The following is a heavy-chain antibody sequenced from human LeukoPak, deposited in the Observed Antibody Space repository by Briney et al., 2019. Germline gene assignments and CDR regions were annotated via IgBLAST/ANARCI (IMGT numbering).Heavy chain of an antibody. CDR1: GFTFSSYA. CDR3: ARARAIYGDYRRALEY. Sequence: GGSLRLSCAASGFTFSSYAMHWVRQAPGKGLEWVAVISYDGSNKYYADSVKGRFTISRDNSKNTLYLQMNSLRAEDTAVYYCARARAIYGDYRRALEYWGQGTLVTVSS. CDR2: ISYDGSNK. V-gene: IGHV3-30*01. J-gene: IGHJ4*02. D-gene: IGHD4-17*01.